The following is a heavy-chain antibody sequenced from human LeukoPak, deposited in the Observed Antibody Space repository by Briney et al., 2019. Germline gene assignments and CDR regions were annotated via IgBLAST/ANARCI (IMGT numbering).Heavy chain of an antibody. J-gene: IGHJ5*02. CDR1: GYTFTSYD. CDR2: MNPNSGNT. D-gene: IGHD3-22*01. CDR3: ARGLDYYDSSGYFHWFDP. Sequence: ASVKVSCKTSGYTFTSYDINWVRQATGQGLEWMGWMNPNSGNTGYAQKFQGRVTMTRNTSISTAYMELSSLRSEDTAVYYCARGLDYYDSSGYFHWFDPWGQGTLVTVSS. V-gene: IGHV1-8*01.